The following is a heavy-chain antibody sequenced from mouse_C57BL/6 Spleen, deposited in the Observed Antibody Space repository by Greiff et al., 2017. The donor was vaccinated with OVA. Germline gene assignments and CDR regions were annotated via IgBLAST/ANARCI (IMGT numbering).Heavy chain of an antibody. D-gene: IGHD1-1*01. CDR3: TATRETTVVATRYFDV. CDR1: GFNIKDYY. J-gene: IGHJ1*03. V-gene: IGHV14-1*01. CDR2: IDPEDGDT. Sequence: EVKLQESGAELVRPGASVKLSCTASGFNIKDYYMHWVKQRPEQGLEWIGRIDPEDGDTEYAPKFQGKATMTADTSSNTAYLQLSSLTSEDTAVYYCTATRETTVVATRYFDVWGTGTTVTVSS.